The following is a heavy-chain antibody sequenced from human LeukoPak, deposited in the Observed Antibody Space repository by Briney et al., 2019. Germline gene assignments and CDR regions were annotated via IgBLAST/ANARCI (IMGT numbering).Heavy chain of an antibody. V-gene: IGHV3-15*01. CDR1: GFSFSNAW. J-gene: IGHJ3*02. Sequence: GGSLRLSCAASGFSFSNAWMDWVRRAPGKGLEWVGRIKSKTDGGTAHFAAPVKGRFTISRDDSRNTLYLQMNSLKTEDTAVYYCTRENRHSSGWYGAFDIWGQGTMVTVSS. D-gene: IGHD6-19*01. CDR2: IKSKTDGGTA. CDR3: TRENRHSSGWYGAFDI.